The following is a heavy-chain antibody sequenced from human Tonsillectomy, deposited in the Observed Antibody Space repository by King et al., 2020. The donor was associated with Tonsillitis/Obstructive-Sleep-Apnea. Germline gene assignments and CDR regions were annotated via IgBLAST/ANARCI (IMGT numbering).Heavy chain of an antibody. V-gene: IGHV1-18*01. CDR1: GYTFINYG. CDR3: ARVYCGGDCYPFDY. CDR2: ISAYNGNT. D-gene: IGHD2-21*01. J-gene: IGHJ4*02. Sequence: QLVQSGVEVKKPGASVKVSCKASGYTFINYGISWVRQAPGQGLEWMGWISAYNGNTNYTQKFHGRVTMTTDTSTSTAYMELRSLGSDDTAVYYCARVYCGGDCYPFDYWGQGTLVTVSS.